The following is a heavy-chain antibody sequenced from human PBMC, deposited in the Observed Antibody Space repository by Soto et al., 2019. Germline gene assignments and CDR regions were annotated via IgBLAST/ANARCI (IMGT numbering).Heavy chain of an antibody. CDR1: GFTFSSYA. CDR3: ARDAATGTTATYNWFDP. CDR2: ISYDGSNK. D-gene: IGHD1-7*01. J-gene: IGHJ5*02. V-gene: IGHV3-30-3*01. Sequence: QVQLVESGGGVVQPGRSLRLSCAASGFTFSSYAMHWVRQAPGKGLEWVAVISYDGSNKYYADSVKGRFTISRDNSKNTLYLQMNSLRAEDTAVYYCARDAATGTTATYNWFDPWGQGTLVTLSS.